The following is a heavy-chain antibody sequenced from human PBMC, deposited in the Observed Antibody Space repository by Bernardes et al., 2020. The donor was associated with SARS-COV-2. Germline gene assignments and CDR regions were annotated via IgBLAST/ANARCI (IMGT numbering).Heavy chain of an antibody. J-gene: IGHJ4*02. CDR2: INPSGGST. D-gene: IGHD1-26*01. Sequence: AAVKVSCKASGYTFTSYYMHWVRQAPGQGLEWMGIINPSGGSTSYAQKFQGRVTMTRDTSTSTVYMELSSLRSEDTAVYYCARDHAVNVGAYLPTGTLFDYWGQGTLVTVSS. CDR1: GYTFTSYY. CDR3: ARDHAVNVGAYLPTGTLFDY. V-gene: IGHV1-46*01.